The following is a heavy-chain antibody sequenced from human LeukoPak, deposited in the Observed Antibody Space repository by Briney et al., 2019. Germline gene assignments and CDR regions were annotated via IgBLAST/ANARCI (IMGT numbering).Heavy chain of an antibody. CDR2: IYSGGST. V-gene: IGHV3-53*01. CDR1: GFTFSSNY. Sequence: GGSLRLSCAASGFTFSSNYMSWVRQAPGKGLEWVSVIYSGGSTYYADSVKGRFTISRDNSKNTLYLQMNSLRAEDTAVYYCARENQVGYYFDYWGQGTLVTVSS. D-gene: IGHD1-26*01. CDR3: ARENQVGYYFDY. J-gene: IGHJ4*02.